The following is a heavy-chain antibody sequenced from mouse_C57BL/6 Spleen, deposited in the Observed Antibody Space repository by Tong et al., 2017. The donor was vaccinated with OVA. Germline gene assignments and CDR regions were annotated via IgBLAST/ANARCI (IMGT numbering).Heavy chain of an antibody. V-gene: IGHV5-4*02. Sequence: EVQLQESGGGLVKPGGSLKLSCAASGFTFSDYYMYWVRQTPEKRLEWVATISDGGSYTYYPDSVKGRFTISRDNAKNNLYLQMSSLKSEDTAMYYCARDSSGYVGFAYWGQGTLVTVSA. CDR2: ISDGGSYT. D-gene: IGHD3-1*01. CDR1: GFTFSDYY. CDR3: ARDSSGYVGFAY. J-gene: IGHJ3*01.